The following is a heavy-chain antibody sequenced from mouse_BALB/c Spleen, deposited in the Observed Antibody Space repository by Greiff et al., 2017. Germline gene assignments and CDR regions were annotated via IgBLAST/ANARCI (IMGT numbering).Heavy chain of an antibody. CDR1: GFTFSDYY. J-gene: IGHJ2*01. CDR3: ARGYYGSFDY. CDR2: ISDGGSYT. D-gene: IGHD1-1*01. V-gene: IGHV5-4*02. Sequence: EVQRVESGGGLVKPGGSLKLSCAASGFTFSDYYMYWVRQTPEKRLEWVATISDGGSYTYYPDSVKGRFTISRDNAKNNLYLQMSSLKSEDTAMYYCARGYYGSFDYWGQGTTLTVSS.